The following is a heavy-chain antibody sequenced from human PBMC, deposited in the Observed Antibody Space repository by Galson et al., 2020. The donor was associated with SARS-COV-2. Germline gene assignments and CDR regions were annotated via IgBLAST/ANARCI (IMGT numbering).Heavy chain of an antibody. CDR3: ARELGGSGGSCSSVGMDV. V-gene: IGHV3-21*01. D-gene: IGHD2-15*01. CDR2: SSSSSSYI. CDR1: GFTFNSYS. J-gene: IGHJ6*02. Sequence: GESLKISCAASGFTFNSYSMNWVRQAPGKGLEWVSSSSSSSSYIYYADSVKGRFTISRDNAKNSLYLQMNSLRAEDTAVYYCARELGGSGGSCSSVGMDVWGQGTTVTVSS.